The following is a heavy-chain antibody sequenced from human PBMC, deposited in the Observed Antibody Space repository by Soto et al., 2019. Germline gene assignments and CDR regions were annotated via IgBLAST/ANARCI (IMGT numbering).Heavy chain of an antibody. V-gene: IGHV1-69*12. CDR3: ARGREAYCGGDCYPEETFDP. CDR1: GGTFSSYA. CDR2: IIPIFGTA. Sequence: QVQLVQSGAEVTKPGSSVKVSCKASGGTFSSYAISWVRQAPGQGLEWMGGIIPIFGTANYAQKFQGRVTITADESTSTAYMELSSLRSEDTAVYYCARGREAYCGGDCYPEETFDPWGQGTLVTVSS. J-gene: IGHJ5*02. D-gene: IGHD2-21*02.